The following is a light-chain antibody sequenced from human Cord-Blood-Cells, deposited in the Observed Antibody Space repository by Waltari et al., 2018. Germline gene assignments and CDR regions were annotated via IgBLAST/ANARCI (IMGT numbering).Light chain of an antibody. J-gene: IGLJ3*02. V-gene: IGLV4-69*01. CDR3: QTWGTGINWV. Sequence: QLVLPQSPSASASLGASVKLTCTMRSGHSSYAIAWHQQQPEKGPRYLMKLNSDGSHSKGDVIPDRFSGSSSVAERYLTISSLQSEDEADYYCQTWGTGINWVFGGGTKLTVL. CDR2: LNSDGSH. CDR1: SGHSSYA.